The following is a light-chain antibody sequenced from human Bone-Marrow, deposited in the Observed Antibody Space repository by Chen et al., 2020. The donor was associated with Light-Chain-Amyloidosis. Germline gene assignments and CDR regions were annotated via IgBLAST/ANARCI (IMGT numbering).Light chain of an antibody. CDR3: RQYGTSPLT. J-gene: IGKJ4*01. Sequence: EIVLTQSPGTLSLSPGEGANLSCRASQTISSNYLTWYQQKFGQAPRLLIYGSSSRATGIPDRFTGSGSGTDFTLTINRLEPEEFAMYYCRQYGTSPLTFGGWTKVEIK. CDR1: QTISSNY. CDR2: GSS. V-gene: IGKV3-20*01.